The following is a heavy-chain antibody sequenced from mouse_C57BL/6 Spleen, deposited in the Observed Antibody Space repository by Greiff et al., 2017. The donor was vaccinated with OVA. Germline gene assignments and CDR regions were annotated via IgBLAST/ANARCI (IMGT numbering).Heavy chain of an antibody. V-gene: IGHV2-5*01. CDR3: AKNLYDYDQNWYFDV. Sequence: VMLVESGPGLVQPSQSLSITCTVSGFSLTSYGVHWVRQSPGKGLEWLGVIWRGGSTDYNAAFMSRLSITKDNSKSQVFFKMNSLQADDTAIYYCAKNLYDYDQNWYFDVWGTGTTVTVSS. D-gene: IGHD2-4*01. J-gene: IGHJ1*03. CDR1: GFSLTSYG. CDR2: IWRGGST.